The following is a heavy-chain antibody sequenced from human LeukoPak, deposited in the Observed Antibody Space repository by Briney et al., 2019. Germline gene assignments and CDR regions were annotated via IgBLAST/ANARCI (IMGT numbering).Heavy chain of an antibody. J-gene: IGHJ4*02. CDR3: ARQSLPGEFEIFDY. D-gene: IGHD3-10*01. CDR2: VYHSGST. Sequence: PSETLSVTRTVSGGSISGDSYYWSWIRQPPGKGLEWIGYVYHSGSTYYNPSLKSRVTISVDRSKNQFSLTLSSVTAADTAVYYCARQSLPGEFEIFDYWGQGTLVTVSS. CDR1: GGSISGDSYY. V-gene: IGHV4-30-2*01.